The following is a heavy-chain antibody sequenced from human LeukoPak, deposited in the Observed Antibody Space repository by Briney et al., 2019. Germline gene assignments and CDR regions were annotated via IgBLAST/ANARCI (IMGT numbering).Heavy chain of an antibody. CDR2: MNPNSGNT. J-gene: IGHJ4*02. V-gene: IGHV1-8*01. CDR1: GYTFTSYD. D-gene: IGHD4-17*01. Sequence: ASVKVSCKASGYTFTSYDINWVRQATGQGLEWMGWMNPNSGNTGYAQKFQGRVTMTRNTSISTAYMELSSLRSEDTAVYYCARGRPTVTTSPLWWYRYWGQGTLVTVSS. CDR3: ARGRPTVTTSPLWWYRY.